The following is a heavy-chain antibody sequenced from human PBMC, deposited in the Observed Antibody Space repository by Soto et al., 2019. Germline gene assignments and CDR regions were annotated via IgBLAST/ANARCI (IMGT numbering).Heavy chain of an antibody. V-gene: IGHV4-31*03. CDR1: GGSISSGGYY. Sequence: QVQLQESGPGLVKPSQTLSLTCTVSGGSISSGGYYWSWIRQHPGKGLEWIGYIYYSGSTYYNPSLKSRVTISVDTSKNQFSLKLSSVTAADTAVYYCARDYYDSRGVGSGFDYWGQGTLVTVSS. CDR2: IYYSGST. CDR3: ARDYYDSRGVGSGFDY. J-gene: IGHJ4*02. D-gene: IGHD3-22*01.